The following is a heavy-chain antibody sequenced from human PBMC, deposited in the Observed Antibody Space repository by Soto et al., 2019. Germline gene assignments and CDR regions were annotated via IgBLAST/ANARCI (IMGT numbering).Heavy chain of an antibody. Sequence: QVYLVQSGAEVKKPGSSVKISCKASGGIFSSNTINWVRQAAGQGLEWMGGIIPLFGTANYAEKFQGRVAIPADKSTKTEYMELTSLRSEDTAVYYCASKAACGGDCYAFDSWGQGTLVTVSS. CDR3: ASKAACGGDCYAFDS. D-gene: IGHD2-21*02. V-gene: IGHV1-69*06. J-gene: IGHJ4*02. CDR2: IIPLFGTA. CDR1: GGIFSSNT.